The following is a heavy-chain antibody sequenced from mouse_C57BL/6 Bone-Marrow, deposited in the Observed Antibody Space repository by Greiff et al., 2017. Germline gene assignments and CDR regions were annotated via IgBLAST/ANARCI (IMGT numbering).Heavy chain of an antibody. CDR3: TRWFYFDY. V-gene: IGHV14-4*01. J-gene: IGHJ2*01. Sequence: EVKLVESGAELVRPGASVKLSCTASGFNIKDDYMHWVKQRPEQGLEWIGWIDPENGDTEYASKFQGKAPITADTSSNTAYLQLSSLTSEDTAVYYCTRWFYFDYWGQGTTLTVSS. CDR1: GFNIKDDY. CDR2: IDPENGDT. D-gene: IGHD2-3*01.